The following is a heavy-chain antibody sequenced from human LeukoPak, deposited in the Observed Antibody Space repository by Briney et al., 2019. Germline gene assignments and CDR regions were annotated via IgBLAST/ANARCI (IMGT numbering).Heavy chain of an antibody. CDR1: GYTFTSYG. CDR2: ISAYNGNT. D-gene: IGHD3-16*01. CDR3: ARAPLYLYGLGRMYYFDY. J-gene: IGHJ4*02. V-gene: IGHV1-18*01. Sequence: ASVKVSCKASGYTFTSYGISWVRQAPGQGLEWMGWISAYNGNTNYAQRLQGRVTMTTDTSTSTAYMELRSLRSDDTAVYYCARAPLYLYGLGRMYYFDYWGQGTLVTVSS.